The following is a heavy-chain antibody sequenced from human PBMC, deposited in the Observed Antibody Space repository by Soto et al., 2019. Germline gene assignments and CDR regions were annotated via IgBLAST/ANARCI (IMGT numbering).Heavy chain of an antibody. CDR1: GYTFTRDV. CDR3: ARTLFVMPPDAFNI. J-gene: IGHJ3*02. CDR2: ISAYNGNT. Sequence: APLKLSCKTSGYTFTRDVSSWRRHAHGQGLEWMGWISAYNGNTNYAQKLQGRVTMTTDTSTSTAYMELRSLRSDDTAVYYCARTLFVMPPDAFNIWGQGTMVTVSS. V-gene: IGHV1-18*01. D-gene: IGHD3-16*01.